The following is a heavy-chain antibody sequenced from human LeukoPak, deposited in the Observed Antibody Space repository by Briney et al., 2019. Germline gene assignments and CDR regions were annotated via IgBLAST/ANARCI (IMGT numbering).Heavy chain of an antibody. CDR3: ARGWSYFDY. Sequence: GGSLRLSCAASGFAFPSYAISCVRQAPGKGLEWVSAISASGSDAYYADSVKGRFTVSRDNSKKTVYLQMNSLRAEDTAVYYCARGWSYFDYLGQGALVTVSS. J-gene: IGHJ4*02. D-gene: IGHD2-15*01. CDR1: GFAFPSYA. V-gene: IGHV3-23*01. CDR2: ISASGSDA.